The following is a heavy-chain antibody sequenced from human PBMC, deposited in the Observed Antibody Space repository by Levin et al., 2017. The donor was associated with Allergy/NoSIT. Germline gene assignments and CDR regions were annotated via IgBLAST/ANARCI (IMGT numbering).Heavy chain of an antibody. CDR2: IKSKTDGGTT. J-gene: IGHJ4*02. CDR3: TTVGDYYYDSSGYVDY. CDR1: GFTFSNAW. Sequence: GESLKISCAASGFTFSNAWMSWVRQAPGKGLEWVGRIKSKTDGGTTDYAAPVKGRFTISRDDSKNTLYLQMNSLKTEDTAVYYCTTVGDYYYDSSGYVDYWAREPWSPSPQ. D-gene: IGHD3-22*01. V-gene: IGHV3-15*01.